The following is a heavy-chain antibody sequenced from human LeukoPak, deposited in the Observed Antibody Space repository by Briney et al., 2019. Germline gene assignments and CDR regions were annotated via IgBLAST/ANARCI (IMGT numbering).Heavy chain of an antibody. CDR3: ARTSSSNYYDSSGYLVDEGAFYFDY. D-gene: IGHD3-22*01. CDR2: INAGNGNT. J-gene: IGHJ4*02. Sequence: PGASVKVSCKASGYTFTSYAMHWVRQAPGQRLEWMGLINAGNGNTKYSQKLQGRVTMTTDTSTSTAYMELRSLRSDDTAVYYCARTSSSNYYDSSGYLVDEGAFYFDYWGQGTLVTVSS. V-gene: IGHV1-3*01. CDR1: GYTFTSYA.